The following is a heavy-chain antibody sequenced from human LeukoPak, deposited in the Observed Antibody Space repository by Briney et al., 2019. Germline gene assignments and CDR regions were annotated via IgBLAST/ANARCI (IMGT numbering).Heavy chain of an antibody. CDR1: GGSISSSNW. CDR3: ARGAEYYAIWRGYAGYSDY. J-gene: IGHJ4*02. V-gene: IGHV4-4*02. D-gene: IGHD3-3*01. Sequence: SGTLSLTCAVSGGSISSSNWWSWVRQPPGKGLEWVGSIYHRGSTYYNPSLRSRVTISLDRSKKKFSLKLTSVTAADTAVYFCARGAEYYAIWRGYAGYSDYWGQGISVTVSS. CDR2: IYHRGST.